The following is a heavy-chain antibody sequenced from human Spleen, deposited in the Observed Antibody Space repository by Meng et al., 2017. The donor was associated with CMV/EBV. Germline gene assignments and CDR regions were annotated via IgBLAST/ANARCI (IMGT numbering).Heavy chain of an antibody. CDR1: GGYVSSGSYY. CDR2: IYYSGST. J-gene: IGHJ4*02. D-gene: IGHD3-10*01. Sequence: CTVSGGYVSSGSYYWSWIRQPPGKGLEWIGYIYYSGSTNYNPSLKSRVTISVDTSKIQFSLKLTSVTAADTAVYYCARFDGSGFLFDYWGQGTLVTVSS. V-gene: IGHV4-61*01. CDR3: ARFDGSGFLFDY.